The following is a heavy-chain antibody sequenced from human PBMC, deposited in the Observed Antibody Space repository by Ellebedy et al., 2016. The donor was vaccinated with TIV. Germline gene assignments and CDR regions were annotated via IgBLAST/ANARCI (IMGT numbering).Heavy chain of an antibody. CDR1: GFSFRSYW. Sequence: GGSLRLSCAASGFSFRSYWMSWVRQAPGKGLEWVANMRQDGGDKYYVDSVKGRFTISRDNAKNSLYLQMNSLRGEDTAVYYCATDGSYGDYRLPTHAFVMWGQGTLVTVSS. J-gene: IGHJ3*02. CDR2: MRQDGGDK. CDR3: ATDGSYGDYRLPTHAFVM. V-gene: IGHV3-7*01. D-gene: IGHD4-17*01.